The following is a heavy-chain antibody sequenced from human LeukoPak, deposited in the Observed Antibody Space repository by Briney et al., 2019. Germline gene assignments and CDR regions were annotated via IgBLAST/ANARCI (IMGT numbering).Heavy chain of an antibody. CDR1: GFTFSDYY. CDR3: ARDSGSYSDAFDI. V-gene: IGHV3-11*01. J-gene: IGHJ3*02. D-gene: IGHD1-26*01. Sequence: PGGSLRLSCAASGFTFSDYYMSWIRQAPGKGLEWVSYISSSGSTIYYADSVKGRFTISRDNAKNSLYLQMNSLRAEDTAVCYCARDSGSYSDAFDIWGQGTMVTVSS. CDR2: ISSSGSTI.